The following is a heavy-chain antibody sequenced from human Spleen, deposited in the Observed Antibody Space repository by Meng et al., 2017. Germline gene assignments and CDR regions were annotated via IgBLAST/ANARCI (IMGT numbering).Heavy chain of an antibody. J-gene: IGHJ4*02. CDR3: ARAPLWFGELPLDY. V-gene: IGHV1-2*06. CDR1: GYTFTNYA. CDR2: INPNSGGT. D-gene: IGHD3-10*01. Sequence: QVQLVQSGADVRKPGASVKVSCKASGYTFTNYAMHWVRQAPGQGLEWMGRINPNSGGTNYAQKFQGRVTMTRDTSISTAYMELSRLRSDDTAVYYCARAPLWFGELPLDYWGQGTLVTVSS.